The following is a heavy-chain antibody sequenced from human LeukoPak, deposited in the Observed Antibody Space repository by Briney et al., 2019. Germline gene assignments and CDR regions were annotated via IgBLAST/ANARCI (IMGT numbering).Heavy chain of an antibody. CDR3: ASYKTYYDSSGNPFDY. CDR2: IYHNGNT. J-gene: IGHJ4*02. D-gene: IGHD3-22*01. CDR1: GSSINSVYS. V-gene: IGHV4-38-2*02. Sequence: PSETLSLTCTVSGSSINSVYSWGWIRQPPGKGLEWIGSIYHNGNTYYNSSLKSRVTISVHTSENQFSLKLSSVTAADTAVYYCASYKTYYDSSGNPFDYWGQGTLVTVSS.